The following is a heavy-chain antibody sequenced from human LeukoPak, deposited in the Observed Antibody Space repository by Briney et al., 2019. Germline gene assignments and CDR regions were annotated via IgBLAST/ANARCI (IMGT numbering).Heavy chain of an antibody. J-gene: IGHJ5*02. CDR3: ATERMGENWFDP. CDR2: FDPEDGET. CDR1: GYTLTELS. D-gene: IGHD3-16*01. V-gene: IGHV1-24*01. Sequence: ASVKVSCKVSGYTLTELSMHWVRQAPGKVLEWMGGFDPEDGETIYAQKFQGRVTMTEGTSTDTAYMELSSLRSEDTAVYYCATERMGENWFDPWGQGTLVTVSS.